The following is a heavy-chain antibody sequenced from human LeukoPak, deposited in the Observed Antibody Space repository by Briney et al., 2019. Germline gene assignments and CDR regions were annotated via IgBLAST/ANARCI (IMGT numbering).Heavy chain of an antibody. CDR1: GLPFSSEA. Sequence: GGSLRLSCTVSGLPFSSEAMSWVRQAPGRGLEWVSSISPGGGTTYYADSVKGRFTISRDNSKNTLYVQMNSLRAEDTAIYYCAKSRSGSSNWALRIFDNWGQGTMVSVSS. V-gene: IGHV3-23*01. J-gene: IGHJ4*02. D-gene: IGHD6-13*01. CDR2: ISPGGGTT. CDR3: AKSRSGSSNWALRIFDN.